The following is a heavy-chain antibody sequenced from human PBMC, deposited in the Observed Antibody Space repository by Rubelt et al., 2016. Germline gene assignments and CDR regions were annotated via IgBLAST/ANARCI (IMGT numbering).Heavy chain of an antibody. CDR2: ISYDGSNK. V-gene: IGHV3-30*18. J-gene: IGHJ4*02. D-gene: IGHD3-10*01. Sequence: GLEWVAVISYDGSNKYYADSVKGRFTISRDNSKNTLYLQMNSLRAEDTAVYYCAKSPKQKAYGSGSQVPYDYWGQGTLVTVSS. CDR3: AKSPKQKAYGSGSQVPYDY.